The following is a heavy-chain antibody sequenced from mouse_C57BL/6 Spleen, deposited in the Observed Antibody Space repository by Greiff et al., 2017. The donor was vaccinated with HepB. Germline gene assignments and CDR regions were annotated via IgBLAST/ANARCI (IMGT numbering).Heavy chain of an antibody. CDR2: ISSGGDYI. J-gene: IGHJ2*01. CDR1: GFTFSSYA. CDR3: TRGNYGSDFDY. Sequence: EVHLVESGEGLVKPGGSLKLSCAASGFTFSSYAMSWVRQTPEKRLEWVAYISSGGDYIYYADTVKGRFTISRDNARNTLYLQMSSLKSEDTAMYYCTRGNYGSDFDYWGQGTTLTVSS. D-gene: IGHD1-1*01. V-gene: IGHV5-9-1*02.